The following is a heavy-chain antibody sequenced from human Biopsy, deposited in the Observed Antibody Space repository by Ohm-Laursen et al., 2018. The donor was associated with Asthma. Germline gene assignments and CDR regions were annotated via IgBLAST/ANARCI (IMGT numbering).Heavy chain of an antibody. CDR2: IKHDGSEK. J-gene: IGHJ1*01. CDR1: GFTFSTYA. D-gene: IGHD3-3*01. CDR3: ARTFHFWSPYHAEHYQL. V-gene: IGHV3-7*01. Sequence: SLRLSRSASGFTFSTYAMHWVRQAPGKGLEWVANIKHDGSEKNHVDSLKGRFTISRDNAKNLLFLQMNSLRAEDTAVYYCARTFHFWSPYHAEHYQLWGQGTLVTVSS.